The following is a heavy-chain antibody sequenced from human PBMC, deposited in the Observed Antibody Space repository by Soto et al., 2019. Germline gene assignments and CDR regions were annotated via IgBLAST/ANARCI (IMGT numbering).Heavy chain of an antibody. V-gene: IGHV4-4*07. CDR3: AGGPRGYVYSHGMDV. CDR2: IDTRGTT. Sequence: QVQVQESGPGLVKPSETLSLTCTVSGGSISSYYCSWIRQSAGTGLEWIGRIDTRGTTTYNPSLRSRVTMSVDASKNQFSLKLSSVTAADTAVYYCAGGPRGYVYSHGMDVWGQGIKVTVSS. D-gene: IGHD2-21*01. J-gene: IGHJ6*02. CDR1: GGSISSYY.